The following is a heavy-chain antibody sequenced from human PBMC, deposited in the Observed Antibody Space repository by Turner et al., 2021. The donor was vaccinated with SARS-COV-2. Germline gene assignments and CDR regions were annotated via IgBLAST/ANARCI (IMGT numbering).Heavy chain of an antibody. Sequence: QVQLVQSGAEVKKPGASVKVSCKASGYSFINYYIHWVRQAPGQGLEWVGIINPSGGGTRYAQKFRGRVTMTRDTSTSTVSMELSSLRSEDTAVYYCARGELWSFSSYDNWGQGTLVTVSS. J-gene: IGHJ4*02. CDR2: INPSGGGT. CDR3: ARGELWSFSSYDN. D-gene: IGHD3-10*01. V-gene: IGHV1-46*03. CDR1: GYSFINYY.